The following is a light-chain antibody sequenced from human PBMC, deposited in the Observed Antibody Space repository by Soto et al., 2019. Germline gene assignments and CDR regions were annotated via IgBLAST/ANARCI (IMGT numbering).Light chain of an antibody. CDR3: QQHNNWPPWT. J-gene: IGKJ1*01. V-gene: IGKV3-15*01. Sequence: EIAIAQSPAALSVSPGERTTLSCRSSQSVSSNLAWYQQKPGQAPRRLIYGASTRATGIPARCSGSGSGTEFTLTISSLQSEDVAVYYCQQHNNWPPWTFGQGTKVDIK. CDR1: QSVSSN. CDR2: GAS.